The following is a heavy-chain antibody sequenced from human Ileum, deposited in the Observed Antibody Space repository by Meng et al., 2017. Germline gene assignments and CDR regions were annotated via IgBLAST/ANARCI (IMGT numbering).Heavy chain of an antibody. D-gene: IGHD2-8*01. V-gene: IGHV1-69*12. J-gene: IGHJ4*02. CDR2: IIPIFGTA. CDR1: GGTFSSYA. CDR3: ARVNDNGVCVI. Sequence: QVRLVQSGADVTKPGCSVTVSCKASGGTFSSYAISWVRQAPGQGLEWMGGIIPIFGTANYAQKFQGRVTITADESTSTAYMELSSLRSEDTAVYYCARVNDNGVCVIWGQGTLVTVSS.